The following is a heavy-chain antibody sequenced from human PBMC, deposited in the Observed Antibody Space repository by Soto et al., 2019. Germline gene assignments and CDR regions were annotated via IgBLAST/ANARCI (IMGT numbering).Heavy chain of an antibody. D-gene: IGHD6-13*01. V-gene: IGHV3-21*01. CDR1: GFTFSSYS. CDR2: ISSSSSYI. Sequence: EVPLVESGGGLVQPGGSLRLSCAASGFTFSSYSMNWIRQAPGKGLEWVSSISSSSSYIYYADSVKGRFTISRDNAKNSLYLQMNSLRAEDTAVYYCASGYSSSWYSKNYYYYYGMDVWGQGTTVTVSS. CDR3: ASGYSSSWYSKNYYYYYGMDV. J-gene: IGHJ6*02.